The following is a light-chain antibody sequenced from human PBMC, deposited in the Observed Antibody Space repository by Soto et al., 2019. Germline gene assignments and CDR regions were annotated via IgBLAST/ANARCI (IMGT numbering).Light chain of an antibody. CDR1: SSNIGTNY. Sequence: QSVLTQPPSASGTPGQRVTISCSGSSSNIGTNYVCWYQQLPGTAPKLLIYRNNQRPLGVPDRFSGSKSGTSASLAISGLRSEDEADYYCAAWDDSLGGHVMFGGGTKLTAL. CDR2: RNN. V-gene: IGLV1-47*01. J-gene: IGLJ3*02. CDR3: AAWDDSLGGHVM.